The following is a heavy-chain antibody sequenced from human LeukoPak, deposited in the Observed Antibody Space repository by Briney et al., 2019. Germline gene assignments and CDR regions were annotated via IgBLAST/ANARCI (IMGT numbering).Heavy chain of an antibody. CDR2: IYHSGST. D-gene: IGHD5-24*01. J-gene: IGHJ6*03. CDR1: GYSISSGYY. V-gene: IGHV4-38-2*02. CDR3: ARFAPPIVRDGYNFDYYYMDV. Sequence: SETLSLTCTVSGYSISSGYYWGWIRQPPGKGLEWIGSIYHSGSTYYNPSLKSRVTISVDTSKNQFSLKLSSVTAADTAVYYCARFAPPIVRDGYNFDYYYMDVWGKGTTVTVSS.